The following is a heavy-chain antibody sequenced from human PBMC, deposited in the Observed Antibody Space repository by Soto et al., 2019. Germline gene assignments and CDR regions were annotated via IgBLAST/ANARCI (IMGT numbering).Heavy chain of an antibody. CDR2: ISSGDDST. V-gene: IGHV3-23*01. D-gene: IGHD3-9*01. Sequence: QPGGSLRLSCAASGFTFSSSAMGWVRQAPGKGLEWVSGISSGDDSTFYADSVKGRFTISRDKSKNTLYLQMSSLRAEDTAVYFCAKVLTFYDILTGYFDYWGQGALVTVSS. CDR3: AKVLTFYDILTGYFDY. J-gene: IGHJ4*02. CDR1: GFTFSSSA.